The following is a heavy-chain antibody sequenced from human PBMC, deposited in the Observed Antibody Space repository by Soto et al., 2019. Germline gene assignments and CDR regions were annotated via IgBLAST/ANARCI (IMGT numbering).Heavy chain of an antibody. D-gene: IGHD5-12*01. CDR1: GGSISSSSYY. CDR2: IYYSGST. J-gene: IGHJ4*02. V-gene: IGHV4-39*01. CDR3: ARRRWLRYFDY. Sequence: SETLSLTCTVSGGSISSSSYYWGWIRQPPGKGLEWIGSIYYSGSTYYNPSLKSRVTISVDTSKDQFSLKLGSVTAADTAVYYCARRRWLRYFDYWGQGTLVTVSS.